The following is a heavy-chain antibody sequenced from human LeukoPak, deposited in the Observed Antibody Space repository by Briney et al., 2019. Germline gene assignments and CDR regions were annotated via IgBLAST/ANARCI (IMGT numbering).Heavy chain of an antibody. J-gene: IGHJ3*02. CDR2: IYYSGST. V-gene: IGHV4-59*01. CDR1: GGSFSGYY. Sequence: SETPSLTCAVYGGSFSGYYWSWIRQPPGKGLEWIGYIYYSGSTNYNPSLKSRVTISVDTSKNQFSLKLSSVTAADTAVYYCARIYGSGYDAFDIWGQGTMVTVSS. D-gene: IGHD3-10*01. CDR3: ARIYGSGYDAFDI.